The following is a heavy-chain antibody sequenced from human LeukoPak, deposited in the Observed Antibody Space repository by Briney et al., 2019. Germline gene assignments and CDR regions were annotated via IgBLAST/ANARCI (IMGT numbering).Heavy chain of an antibody. V-gene: IGHV3-23*01. J-gene: IGHJ4*02. CDR1: GFTFSSYA. D-gene: IGHD1-26*01. CDR2: LSGSGGST. CDR3: AKGPQREFDY. Sequence: PGGSLRLSCAASGFTFSSYAMSWVRQAPGKGLEWVSALSGSGGSTYYADSVKGRFTISRDNSKNTLYLQMNSLRADDTAVYYCAKGPQREFDYWGQGTLVTVSS.